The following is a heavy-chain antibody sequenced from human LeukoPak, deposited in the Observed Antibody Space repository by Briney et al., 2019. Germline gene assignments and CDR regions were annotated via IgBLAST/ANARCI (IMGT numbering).Heavy chain of an antibody. CDR1: GFTFSSYS. J-gene: IGHJ4*02. D-gene: IGHD3-3*01. V-gene: IGHV3-21*01. CDR2: IGSSSSYI. CDR3: ARDASGYLVDY. Sequence: GGSLRLSCAASGFTFSSYSMNWVRQAPGKGLEWVSSIGSSSSYIYYADSVKGRFTISRDNAKNSLYLQMNSLRAEDTAVYYCARDASGYLVDYWGQGTLVTVSS.